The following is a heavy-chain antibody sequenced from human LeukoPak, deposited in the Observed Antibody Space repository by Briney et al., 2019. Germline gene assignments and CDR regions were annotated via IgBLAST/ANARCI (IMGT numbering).Heavy chain of an antibody. CDR2: ISPSNGDT. Sequence: GASVKVSCKASGYTFGSYSISWVRRAPGQGLEWMGWISPSNGDTSYAQKVQDRVTMTTDTSTTTVYMELRSLTSDDTATYYCARDSGWELRHLFFDDWGQGTLVTVSS. CDR3: ARDSGWELRHLFFDD. CDR1: GYTFGSYS. D-gene: IGHD1-26*01. J-gene: IGHJ4*02. V-gene: IGHV1-18*04.